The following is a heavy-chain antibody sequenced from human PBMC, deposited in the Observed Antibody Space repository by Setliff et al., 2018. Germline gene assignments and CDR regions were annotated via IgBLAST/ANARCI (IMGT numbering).Heavy chain of an antibody. CDR1: GFTFSNAW. CDR3: TTDPGRDEDAFDI. D-gene: IGHD2-15*01. CDR2: IKSKTDGGTT. Sequence: GGSLRLSCAASGFTFSNAWMSWVRQAPGKGLEWVGRIKSKTDGGTTDYAAPVKGRFTISRDDSKNTLYLQMNSLKTEDTAVYYCTTDPGRDEDAFDIWGQGTMVTVSS. J-gene: IGHJ3*02. V-gene: IGHV3-15*01.